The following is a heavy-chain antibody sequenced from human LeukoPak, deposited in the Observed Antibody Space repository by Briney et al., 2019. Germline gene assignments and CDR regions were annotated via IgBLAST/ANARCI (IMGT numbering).Heavy chain of an antibody. CDR2: MNPNSGNT. CDR1: GYTFTSYD. D-gene: IGHD2-2*01. V-gene: IGHV1-8*01. CDR3: ARGRGRCSSTSCYRWFDP. J-gene: IGHJ5*02. Sequence: ASVKVSCKASGYTFTSYDINWVRQATGQGLEWMGWMNPNSGNTGYAQKFQGRVTMTRNTSISTAYMELSGLRSEDTAVYYCARGRGRCSSTSCYRWFDPWGQGTLVTVSS.